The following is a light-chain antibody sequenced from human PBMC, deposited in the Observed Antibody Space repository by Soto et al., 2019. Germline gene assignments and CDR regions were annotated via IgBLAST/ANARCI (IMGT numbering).Light chain of an antibody. V-gene: IGLV2-8*01. Sequence: QSALTQPPSASGSPGQSVTISCTGTSRDVGGYNYVSWYQQHPGKAPKLMISEVSKRPSGVPDRFSGSKSGNTASLTVSGLQAEDEADYYCSSFAGNNNLVFGAGTKVTVL. CDR1: SRDVGGYNY. J-gene: IGLJ2*01. CDR2: EVS. CDR3: SSFAGNNNLV.